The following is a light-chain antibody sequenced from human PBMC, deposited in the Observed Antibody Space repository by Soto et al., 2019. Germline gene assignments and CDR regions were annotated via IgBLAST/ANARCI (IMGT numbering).Light chain of an antibody. CDR2: RAS. CDR3: QQYGSSCLT. CDR1: QNIYSN. V-gene: IGKV3-15*01. J-gene: IGKJ3*01. Sequence: LVTPQSSSTLSVSPPGRATLSFRSSQNIYSNIAWYQQRPGQAPRLLIYRASTRATGVPARFSGSGSGTDFTLTISRLEPEDFAVYYCQQYGSSCLTFGPGTKVDI.